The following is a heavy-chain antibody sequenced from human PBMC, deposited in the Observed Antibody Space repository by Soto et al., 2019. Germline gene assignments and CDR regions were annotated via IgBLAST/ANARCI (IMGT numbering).Heavy chain of an antibody. CDR2: INPNSGGT. Sequence: QVQLVQSGAEVKKPGASVKVSCKASGYTFTGYYMHWVRQAPGQGLEWMGWINPNSGGTNYAQKVQGRVTKTRDPSISTAYRELSRLRSDDTAVYYCAGGGRGVRGVPDFGVWGQGTLVTVSS. V-gene: IGHV1-2*02. CDR3: AGGGRGVRGVPDFGV. CDR1: GYTFTGYY. D-gene: IGHD3-10*01. J-gene: IGHJ4*02.